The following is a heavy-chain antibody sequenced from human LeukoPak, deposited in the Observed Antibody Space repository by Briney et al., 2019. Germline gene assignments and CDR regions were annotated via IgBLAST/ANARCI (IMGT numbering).Heavy chain of an antibody. Sequence: SETLSLTCTVSGGSITSHFWSWIRQPPGKGLEWIGYIYHSGITNYNPSLKSRVTISVDTSKNQFSLKLSSVTAADTAVYYCARDGYSGSSLFDYWGQGTLVTVSS. CDR1: GGSITSHF. CDR2: IYHSGIT. D-gene: IGHD1-26*01. V-gene: IGHV4-59*11. J-gene: IGHJ4*02. CDR3: ARDGYSGSSLFDY.